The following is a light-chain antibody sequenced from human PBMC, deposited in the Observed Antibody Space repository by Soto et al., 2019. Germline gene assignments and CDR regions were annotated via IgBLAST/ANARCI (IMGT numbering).Light chain of an antibody. CDR2: RNS. J-gene: IGLJ2*01. CDR1: SSNIGTNT. Sequence: QSVLTQPPSASGTPGQRVTVSCSGSSSNIGTNTVSWYQQLPGTAPKLLISRNSQRPSGVPDRFSGSKSGTSASLAISGLQSEDEADYYCAAWDDNLNGPVFGGRTKLTVL. CDR3: AAWDDNLNGPV. V-gene: IGLV1-44*01.